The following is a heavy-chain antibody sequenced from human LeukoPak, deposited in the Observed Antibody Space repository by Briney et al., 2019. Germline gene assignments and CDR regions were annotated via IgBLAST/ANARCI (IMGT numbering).Heavy chain of an antibody. J-gene: IGHJ5*02. Sequence: GGSLRLSCAASGSTFSSYAMSWVRQAPGRGLEWVSSISSGSTYIYYAGSVRGRFTISRDNGKNSLYLQMNSLRGEDTAVYYCARDKLAYCGGDCYPDAWGQGTLVTVSS. CDR2: ISSGSTYI. D-gene: IGHD2-21*02. CDR1: GSTFSSYA. CDR3: ARDKLAYCGGDCYPDA. V-gene: IGHV3-21*01.